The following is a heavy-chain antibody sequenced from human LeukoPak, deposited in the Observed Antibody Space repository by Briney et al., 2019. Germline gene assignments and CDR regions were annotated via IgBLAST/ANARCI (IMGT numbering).Heavy chain of an antibody. D-gene: IGHD2-21*01. CDR1: GVSISSYY. CDR2: IYYSGST. J-gene: IGHJ4*02. CDR3: ARGQSGETYFDY. V-gene: IGHV4-59*01. Sequence: SEALSLTCTVSGVSISSYYWSWIRQPPGKGLEWIGYIYYSGSTNYNPSLKSRVTISVDTSKNQFSLKLSSVTAADTAVYYCARGQSGETYFDYWGQGTLVTVSS.